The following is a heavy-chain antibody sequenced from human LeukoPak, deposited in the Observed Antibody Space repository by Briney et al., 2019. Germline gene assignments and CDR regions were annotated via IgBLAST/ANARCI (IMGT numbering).Heavy chain of an antibody. CDR2: ILSSGGST. CDR3: AKWGDYHALTGYYVPDY. CDR1: GFTFSNYA. Sequence: GASLRLSCAASGFTFSNYAMNWVRQAPGKGLEWVSAILSSGGSTYYADSVKGRFTVSRDNSKSTLYLQMNSLRAEDTALYYCAKWGDYHALTGYYVPDYWGQGTLVTVSS. V-gene: IGHV3-23*01. J-gene: IGHJ4*02. D-gene: IGHD3-9*01.